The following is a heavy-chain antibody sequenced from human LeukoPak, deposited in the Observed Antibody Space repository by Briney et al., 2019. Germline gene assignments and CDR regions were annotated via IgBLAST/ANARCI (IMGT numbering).Heavy chain of an antibody. Sequence: PSQTLSLTCTVSGGSIRSGTHYWSWIRQPPGKGLEWIGYIYYSGSTYYNPSLKSRVTMSVDTSKNQFSLKLSSVTAADTAVYFCVRESGSYCGSGTYLLFDYWGQGTLVTVSS. V-gene: IGHV4-31*03. J-gene: IGHJ4*02. CDR3: VRESGSYCGSGTYLLFDY. D-gene: IGHD3-10*01. CDR2: IYYSGST. CDR1: GGSIRSGTHY.